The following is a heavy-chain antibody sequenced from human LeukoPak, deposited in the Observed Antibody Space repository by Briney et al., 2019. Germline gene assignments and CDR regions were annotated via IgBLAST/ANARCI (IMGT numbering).Heavy chain of an antibody. CDR1: GYTFTSYG. J-gene: IGHJ6*02. CDR3: ASATIGKFCRGYYYAVDV. Sequence: ASVKVSCKASGYTFTSYGITWVRQAPGQGVEWMGWISGYNGNTNYAQKLQGRVTMTTDTSTSTAYMELRSLRSDDTALYYCASATIGKFCRGYYYAVDVWGQGTTVTVSS. CDR2: ISGYNGNT. V-gene: IGHV1-18*01. D-gene: IGHD3-3*01.